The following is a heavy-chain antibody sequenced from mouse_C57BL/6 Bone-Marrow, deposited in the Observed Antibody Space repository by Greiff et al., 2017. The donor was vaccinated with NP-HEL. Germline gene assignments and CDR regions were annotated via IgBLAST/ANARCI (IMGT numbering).Heavy chain of an antibody. V-gene: IGHV1-26*01. D-gene: IGHD2-2*01. J-gene: IGHJ3*01. CDR3: ATQVSLWLRRAWFAY. Sequence: EVQLQQSGPELVKPGASVKISCKASGYTFTDYYMNWVKQSHGKSLEWIGDINPNNGGTSYNQKFKGKATLTVDKSSSTAYMELRSLTSEDSAVYYCATQVSLWLRRAWFAYWGQGTLVTVSA. CDR2: INPNNGGT. CDR1: GYTFTDYY.